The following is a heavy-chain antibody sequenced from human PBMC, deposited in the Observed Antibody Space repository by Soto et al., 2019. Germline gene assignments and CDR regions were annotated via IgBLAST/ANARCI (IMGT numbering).Heavy chain of an antibody. CDR1: GGTFGSYA. Sequence: QVQLVQSGAEVKKPGSSVKVSCKASGGTFGSYAFSWVRPAPGQGLEWMGGIIPVSGAAHYAQKFQGRVTITADECTSAAYMELSSLSSQATAVYYCATALGCISTSSTLDYWGQGTRVIVSS. CDR3: ATALGCISTSSTLDY. J-gene: IGHJ4*02. D-gene: IGHD2-8*01. V-gene: IGHV1-69*01. CDR2: IIPVSGAA.